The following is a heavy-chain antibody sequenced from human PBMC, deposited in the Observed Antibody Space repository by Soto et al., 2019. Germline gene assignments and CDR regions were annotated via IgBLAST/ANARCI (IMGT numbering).Heavy chain of an antibody. CDR3: ARTARETRIEAFDI. Sequence: SETLSLTCTVSGGSISSYYWSWIRQPPGKGLEWIGYIYYSGSTNYNPSLKSRVTISVDTSKNQFSLKLSSVTAADTAVYYCARTARETRIEAFDIWGQGTMVTVSS. V-gene: IGHV4-59*01. CDR1: GGSISSYY. J-gene: IGHJ3*02. CDR2: IYYSGST. D-gene: IGHD1-26*01.